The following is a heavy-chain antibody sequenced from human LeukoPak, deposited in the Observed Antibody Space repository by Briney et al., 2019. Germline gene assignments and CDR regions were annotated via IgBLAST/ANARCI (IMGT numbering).Heavy chain of an antibody. D-gene: IGHD3-3*01. V-gene: IGHV1-69*05. Sequence: SVKVSCKASGGTFSSYAISWVRQAPGQGLEWMGRIIPIFGTANYAQKFQGRVTITTGESTSTAYMELSSLSSEDTAVYYCARDDFWSGRDYWGQGTLVTVSS. CDR1: GGTFSSYA. CDR2: IIPIFGTA. CDR3: ARDDFWSGRDY. J-gene: IGHJ4*02.